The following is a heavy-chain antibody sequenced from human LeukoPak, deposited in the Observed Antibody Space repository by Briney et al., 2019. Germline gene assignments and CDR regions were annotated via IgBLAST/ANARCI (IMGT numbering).Heavy chain of an antibody. CDR2: ISAYNGNT. J-gene: IGHJ4*02. Sequence: ASVKVSCKASGYTFTSYGISWVRQAPRQGLEWMGWISAYNGNTDYAQKLQGRVTMTTDTSTSTTYMELRSLRSDDTAVYYCARDRWDYGEDFDYWGQGTLVTVSS. CDR3: ARDRWDYGEDFDY. V-gene: IGHV1-18*01. D-gene: IGHD4-17*01. CDR1: GYTFTSYG.